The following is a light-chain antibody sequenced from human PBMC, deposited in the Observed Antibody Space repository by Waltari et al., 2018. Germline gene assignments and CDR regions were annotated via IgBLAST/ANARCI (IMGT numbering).Light chain of an antibody. V-gene: IGKV1-6*02. CDR2: AAS. CDR1: QGIRND. Sequence: AHHVTHSSSPLSASVGDIVAITCRASQGIRNDLAWYQQKPGNAPKLLIYAASSLQAGVPSRFSGSGSGTDFTLTISNLQPEDFATYYCLQDHNYPYTFGQGTKLEI. CDR3: LQDHNYPYT. J-gene: IGKJ2*01.